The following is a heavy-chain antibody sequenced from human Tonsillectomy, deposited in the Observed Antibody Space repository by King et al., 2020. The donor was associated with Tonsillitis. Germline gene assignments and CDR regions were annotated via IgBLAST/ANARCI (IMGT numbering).Heavy chain of an antibody. CDR2: IYYSGTT. D-gene: IGHD4-23*01. J-gene: IGHJ4*02. Sequence: VQLQESGPGLVKPSQTLSLTCSVSGGSISSGGYYWRWIRQSPGKGLEWIGYIYYSGTTYYNPSLKSRVIISVDTSENQFSLKLSSVTAADTAVYYCARVIYGGTYYFDYWGPGTLVTVSS. CDR3: ARVIYGGTYYFDY. V-gene: IGHV4-31*03. CDR1: GGSISSGGYY.